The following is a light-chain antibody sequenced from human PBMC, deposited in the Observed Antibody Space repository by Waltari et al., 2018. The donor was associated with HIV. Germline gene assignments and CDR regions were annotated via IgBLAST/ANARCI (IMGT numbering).Light chain of an antibody. CDR1: HSVSSN. CDR2: GAS. CDR3: QQYNNWPPRFT. J-gene: IGKJ3*01. V-gene: IGKV3-15*01. Sequence: EIVMTQSPATLSVSPGERATLSCRASHSVSSNLAWYQQKPGQAPRLLIYGASTRATGIPARFSGSGSGTDFTLTISSLQSEDFAVYYCQQYNNWPPRFTFGPGTKVDIK.